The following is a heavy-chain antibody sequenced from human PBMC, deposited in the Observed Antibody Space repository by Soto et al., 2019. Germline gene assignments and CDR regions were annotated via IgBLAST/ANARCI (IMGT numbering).Heavy chain of an antibody. V-gene: IGHV3-7*05. J-gene: IGHJ4*02. Sequence: EVQLMESGGGLVQPGGSLRLSYAASGFTFNKYYMVWVRQAPGRGLEWVANINQDGSAKYYVDSVKGRFTISRDNAKSSLYLQINSLRAEDTATYYCGRAFGGTHWRQGSLVTVSS. D-gene: IGHD2-15*01. CDR1: GFTFNKYY. CDR3: GRAFGGTH. CDR2: INQDGSAK.